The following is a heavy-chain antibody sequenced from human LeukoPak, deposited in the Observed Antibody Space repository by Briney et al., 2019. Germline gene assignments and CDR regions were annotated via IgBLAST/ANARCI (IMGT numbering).Heavy chain of an antibody. CDR1: GGSISSYS. Sequence: PSETLSLTCTVSGGSISSYSWSWIRQPPGKGLEWIGYIYYSGSTNYNPSLKSRVTISVDTSKNQFSLKLSSVTAADTAVYYCARASLLWFGEVSDYYFDYWGQGTLVTVSS. J-gene: IGHJ4*02. CDR2: IYYSGST. V-gene: IGHV4-59*01. CDR3: ARASLLWFGEVSDYYFDY. D-gene: IGHD3-10*01.